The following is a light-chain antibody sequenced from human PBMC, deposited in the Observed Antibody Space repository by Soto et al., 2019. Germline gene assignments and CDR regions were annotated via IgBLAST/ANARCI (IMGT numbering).Light chain of an antibody. CDR3: QQYNNWPRT. J-gene: IGKJ1*01. V-gene: IGKV3-15*01. CDR2: GAS. CDR1: QSFSTN. Sequence: EIVMTQSPATLSVSPGERATLSCRASQSFSTNLAWYQQKPGQAPRLLIYGASTRATGIPDRFSGSGSGTEFTLTISSLQSEDFAVYYCQQYNNWPRTFGQGTKVEFK.